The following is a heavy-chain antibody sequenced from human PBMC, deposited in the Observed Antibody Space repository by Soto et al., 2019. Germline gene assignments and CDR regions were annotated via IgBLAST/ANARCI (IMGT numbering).Heavy chain of an antibody. Sequence: QVPLVQSGAEVKKPGSSVKVSCKASGYTVTSYAMHWVRQAPGQRLEWMGWINAGNGNTKYSQKFQGRVTITRDTSASTAYMELSSLRSEDTAVYYCARTPTSGWYFDLWGRGTLVTVSS. J-gene: IGHJ2*01. D-gene: IGHD3-10*01. CDR1: GYTVTSYA. V-gene: IGHV1-3*01. CDR3: ARTPTSGWYFDL. CDR2: INAGNGNT.